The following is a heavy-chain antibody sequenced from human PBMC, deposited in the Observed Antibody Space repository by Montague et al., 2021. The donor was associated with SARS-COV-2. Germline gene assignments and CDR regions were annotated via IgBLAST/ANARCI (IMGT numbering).Heavy chain of an antibody. J-gene: IGHJ4*02. Sequence: SLRLSCAASGFTFNNYAMNWVRQAPGKGLEWVSFISSGGRSTFYADSVKGRFTISRDNSKDTLYLQMYSLRPEDTGVYYCAKDPGPVDGRYFDYWGQGTLVTVSS. CDR3: AKDPGPVDGRYFDY. CDR1: GFTFNNYA. CDR2: ISSGGRST. V-gene: IGHV3-23*03. D-gene: IGHD6-19*01.